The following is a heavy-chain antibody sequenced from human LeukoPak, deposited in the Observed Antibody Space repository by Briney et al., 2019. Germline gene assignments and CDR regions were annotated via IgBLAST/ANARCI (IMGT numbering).Heavy chain of an antibody. CDR2: INPNSGGT. Sequence: ASVKVSCKASGYTFTGYYMHWVRQAPGQGLEWMGWINPNSGGTNYAQKFQGRVTMTRDTSISTAYMELSRLRSDDTAVYYCARDPCDYPYYFDYWGQGTLVTVSS. D-gene: IGHD4-17*01. V-gene: IGHV1-2*02. J-gene: IGHJ4*02. CDR3: ARDPCDYPYYFDY. CDR1: GYTFTGYY.